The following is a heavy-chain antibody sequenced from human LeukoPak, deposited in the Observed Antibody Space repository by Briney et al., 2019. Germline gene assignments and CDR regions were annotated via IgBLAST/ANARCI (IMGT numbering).Heavy chain of an antibody. V-gene: IGHV1-2*02. CDR2: INPNSGVT. J-gene: IGHJ6*03. CDR1: GYAFSGFY. D-gene: IGHD5-12*01. CDR3: AKDRYGDYEAPFHYYMDA. Sequence: ASVKVSCKASGYAFSGFYIHWVRQAPGQGLEWMGWINPNSGVTNYAQKLQGRVTITRDTSIDTAYMQLSRLRSDDTAVYYCAKDRYGDYEAPFHYYMDAWGRGTTVTVSS.